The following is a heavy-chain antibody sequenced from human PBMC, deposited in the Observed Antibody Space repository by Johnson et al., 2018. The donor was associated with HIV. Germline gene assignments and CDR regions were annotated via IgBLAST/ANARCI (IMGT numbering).Heavy chain of an antibody. V-gene: IGHV3-38-3*01. CDR3: AREQFLESDAFDI. CDR1: GFTVSSNE. CDR2: ISGGRT. D-gene: IGHD3-3*01. J-gene: IGHJ3*02. Sequence: VQLVESRGVLVQPGGSLRLSCAASGFTVSSNEMSWVRQAPGKGLEWVSSISGGRTYYADSSKGRFTISRDNSKNTLHLQMNRLRAEDTAVSYCAREQFLESDAFDIWGQGTMVTVSS.